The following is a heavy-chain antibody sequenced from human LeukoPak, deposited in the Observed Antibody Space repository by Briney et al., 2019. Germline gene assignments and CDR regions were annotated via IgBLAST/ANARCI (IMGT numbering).Heavy chain of an antibody. D-gene: IGHD4-17*01. CDR1: GLTFSSYS. CDR3: ARAGGSTVSHSDY. J-gene: IGHJ4*02. Sequence: GGSLRLSCAASGLTFSSYSMNWVRQAPGKGLEWVSSISSSSSYIYYADSVKGRFTISKDNAKNSLYLQMNSLRAEDAAVYYCARAGGSTVSHSDYWGQGTLVTVSS. V-gene: IGHV3-21*01. CDR2: ISSSSSYI.